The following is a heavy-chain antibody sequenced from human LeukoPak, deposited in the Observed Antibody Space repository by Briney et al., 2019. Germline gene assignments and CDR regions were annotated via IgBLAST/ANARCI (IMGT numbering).Heavy chain of an antibody. J-gene: IGHJ6*02. CDR3: ARETGEYGMDV. Sequence: PSETLSLTCAVYGGSFSGYYWSWIRQPPGKGLEWIGEINHSGSTNYNPSLKSRVTISVDTSKNQFSLKLSSVTAADTAVYYCARETGEYGMDVWGQGTTVTVSS. V-gene: IGHV4-34*01. CDR1: GGSFSGYY. D-gene: IGHD3-16*01. CDR2: INHSGST.